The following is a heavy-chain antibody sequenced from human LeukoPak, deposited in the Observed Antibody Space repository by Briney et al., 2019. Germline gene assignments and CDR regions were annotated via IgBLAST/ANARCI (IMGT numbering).Heavy chain of an antibody. CDR3: ARKDYDSSGYYKSNYFDY. J-gene: IGHJ4*02. D-gene: IGHD3-22*01. CDR1: GYTFTSYA. Sequence: GASVKVSCKASGYTFTSYAMHWVRQAPGQRLEWMGWINAGNGNTKYSQKFQGRVTITRDTSASTAYMELSSLRSEDTAVYYCARKDYDSSGYYKSNYFDYWGQGTLVTVSS. V-gene: IGHV1-3*01. CDR2: INAGNGNT.